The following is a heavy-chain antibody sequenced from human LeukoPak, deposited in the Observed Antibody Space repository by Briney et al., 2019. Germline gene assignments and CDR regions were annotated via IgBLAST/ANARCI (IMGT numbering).Heavy chain of an antibody. D-gene: IGHD3-10*01. CDR1: GGSISSSSYC. V-gene: IGHV4-39*01. J-gene: IGHJ3*02. CDR2: IYYSGST. CDR3: ASITMVRGVILGDFDAFDI. Sequence: SETLSLTCTVSGGSISSSSYCWGWIRQPPGNGPEWIGSIYYSGSTYYNPSLKSRVTISVDTSKNQFSLKLSSVTAADTAVYYCASITMVRGVILGDFDAFDIWGQGTMVTVSS.